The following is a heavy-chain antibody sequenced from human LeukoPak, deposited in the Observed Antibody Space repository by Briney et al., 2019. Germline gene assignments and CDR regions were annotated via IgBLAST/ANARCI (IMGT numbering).Heavy chain of an antibody. Sequence: SETLSLTCAVYGGSFSGYYWSWIRQPPGKGLEWIGEINHSGSTNYNPSLKSRVTISVDTSKNQFSLKLSSVTAADTAVYYCARLWRYCSSTSCYPDYWGQGTLVTVSS. V-gene: IGHV4-34*01. CDR1: GGSFSGYY. D-gene: IGHD2-2*01. CDR2: INHSGST. CDR3: ARLWRYCSSTSCYPDY. J-gene: IGHJ4*02.